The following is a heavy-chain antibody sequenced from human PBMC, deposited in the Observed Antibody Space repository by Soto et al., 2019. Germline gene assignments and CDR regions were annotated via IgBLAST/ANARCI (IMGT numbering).Heavy chain of an antibody. CDR1: GFTFSSYS. J-gene: IGHJ3*02. V-gene: IGHV3-21*01. CDR3: AREGARLRGFNAFDI. Sequence: GGSLRLSCAASGFTFSSYSMNWVRQAPGKGLEWVSSISSSSSYIYYADSVKGRFTISRDNAKNSLYLQMNSLRAEDTAVYYCAREGARLRGFNAFDIWGQRTMVTVSS. CDR2: ISSSSSYI. D-gene: IGHD6-6*01.